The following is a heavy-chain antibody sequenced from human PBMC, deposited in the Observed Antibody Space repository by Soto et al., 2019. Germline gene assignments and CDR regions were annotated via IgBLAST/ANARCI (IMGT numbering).Heavy chain of an antibody. J-gene: IGHJ4*02. CDR1: GFLLSTSGVG. D-gene: IGHD2-21*02. CDR3: AHRRVAVTIFDY. Sequence: QITLKESGPTLVKPTQTLTLTCTFSGFLLSTSGVGVGWIRQPPGKALEWLALIYWDDDKRYSPSLKSRLTITKDTSKNQVVLTMTNMDPVDTATYYCAHRRVAVTIFDYWGQGTLVTVSS. V-gene: IGHV2-5*02. CDR2: IYWDDDK.